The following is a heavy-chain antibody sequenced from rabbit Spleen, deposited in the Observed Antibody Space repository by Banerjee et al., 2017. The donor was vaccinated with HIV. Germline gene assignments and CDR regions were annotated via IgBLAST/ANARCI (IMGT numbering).Heavy chain of an antibody. V-gene: IGHV1S7*01. CDR2: IDPVFGIT. J-gene: IGHJ4*01. D-gene: IGHD4-1*01. CDR3: VREVAGKFNL. CDR1: GFTLSSYY. Sequence: QVVESAGGLVQPGGSLKLSCKASGFTLSSYYMNWVRQAPGKGLEWIGYIDPVFGITYYANWVNGRFTISSHNAQNTLYLQLNSLTAADTAPYFCVREVAGKFNLWGPGTLVTVS.